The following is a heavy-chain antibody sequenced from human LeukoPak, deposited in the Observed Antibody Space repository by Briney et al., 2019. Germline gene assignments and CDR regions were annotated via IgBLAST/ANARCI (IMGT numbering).Heavy chain of an antibody. J-gene: IGHJ3*02. D-gene: IGHD3-3*01. CDR1: GFTVSSNY. Sequence: GGSLRLSCVASGFTVSSNYMTWVRQAPGKGLQWVSVIYSGSGGNTYYADSVKGRFTISRDNSKNTLYLQMNSLRAEDTAVYYCGRTPHSAFGAFDIWGHGTMVTVSS. V-gene: IGHV3-53*01. CDR3: GRTPHSAFGAFDI. CDR2: IYSGSGGNT.